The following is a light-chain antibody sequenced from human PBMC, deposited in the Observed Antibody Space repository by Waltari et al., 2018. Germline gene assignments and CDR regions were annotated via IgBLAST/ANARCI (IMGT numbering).Light chain of an antibody. CDR1: RSDVGGYHL. Sequence: QSALPQPASVSGSPAQSITIPCTGTRSDVGGYHLVSGYQQHPGKAPKRRIYDVTNRPSGVPNRFSGSKSGNTASLTISGLQAEDEADYYCSSYASSSAHYVFGSGTKVTVL. J-gene: IGLJ1*01. CDR3: SSYASSSAHYV. CDR2: DVT. V-gene: IGLV2-14*03.